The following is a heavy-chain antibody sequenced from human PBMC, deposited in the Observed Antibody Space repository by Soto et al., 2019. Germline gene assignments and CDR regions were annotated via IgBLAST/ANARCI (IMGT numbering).Heavy chain of an antibody. V-gene: IGHV3-64D*06. CDR1: GFTFSSYA. J-gene: IGHJ3*02. D-gene: IGHD2-15*01. CDR3: VKDRPGVKYCSGGSRYSCVWWDAFDI. Sequence: GGSLRLSCSASGFTFSSYAMHWVRQAPGKGLEYVSAISSNGGSTYYADSVKGRFTISRDNSKNTLYLQMSSLRAEDTAVYYCVKDRPGVKYCSGGSRYSCVWWDAFDIWGQGTMVTVSS. CDR2: ISSNGGST.